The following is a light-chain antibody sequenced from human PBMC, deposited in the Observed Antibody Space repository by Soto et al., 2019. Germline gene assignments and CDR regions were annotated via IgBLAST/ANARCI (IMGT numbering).Light chain of an antibody. CDR1: QSISSY. Sequence: DIQMTQSPSSLSASVGDRVTITCRASQSISSYLNWYQQKPGKAPKLLIYAASSLQSGVPSRFSGSGSGTDFTLTISRLQAEAVATYYCQQSYSTPTVGQGTKLEIK. CDR3: QQSYSTPT. J-gene: IGKJ2*01. V-gene: IGKV1-39*01. CDR2: AAS.